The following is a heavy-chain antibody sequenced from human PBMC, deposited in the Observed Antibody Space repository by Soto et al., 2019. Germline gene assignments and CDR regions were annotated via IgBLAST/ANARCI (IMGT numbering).Heavy chain of an antibody. D-gene: IGHD4-17*01. CDR1: GFTFSSYS. CDR2: ISSSSSTI. CDR3: ARFGGTTVTPRDY. J-gene: IGHJ4*02. Sequence: GGSLRLSCAASGFTFSSYSMNWVRQAPGKGLEWVSYISSSSSTIYYADSVKGQFTISRDNAKNSLYLQMNSLRDGDTAVYYCARFGGTTVTPRDYWGQGTLVTVSS. V-gene: IGHV3-48*02.